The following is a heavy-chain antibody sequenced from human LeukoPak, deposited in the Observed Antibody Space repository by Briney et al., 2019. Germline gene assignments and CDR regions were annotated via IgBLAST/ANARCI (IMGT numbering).Heavy chain of an antibody. J-gene: IGHJ4*02. Sequence: GGSLRLSCTVSGFTVSSNSMSWVRQAPGKGLEWVSFIYSDNTHYSDSVKGRFTISRDNSKNTLYLQMDSLRAEDTAVYYCAKDQDYDYIWGSSRVWGQGTLVTVSS. V-gene: IGHV3-53*01. D-gene: IGHD3-16*02. CDR3: AKDQDYDYIWGSSRV. CDR2: IYSDNT. CDR1: GFTVSSNS.